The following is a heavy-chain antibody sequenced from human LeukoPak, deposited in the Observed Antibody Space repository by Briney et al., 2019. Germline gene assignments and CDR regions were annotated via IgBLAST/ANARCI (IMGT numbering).Heavy chain of an antibody. CDR3: ARAGVVVPAANPMYNWFDP. CDR2: MNPNSGNT. CDR1: GYTLTSYD. V-gene: IGHV1-8*03. Sequence: ASVKVSCKASGYTLTSYDINWVRQATGQGLEWMGWMNPNSGNTGYAQKFQGRVTITRNTSISTAYMELSSLRSEDTAVYYCARAGVVVPAANPMYNWFDPWGQGTLVTASS. J-gene: IGHJ5*02. D-gene: IGHD2-2*01.